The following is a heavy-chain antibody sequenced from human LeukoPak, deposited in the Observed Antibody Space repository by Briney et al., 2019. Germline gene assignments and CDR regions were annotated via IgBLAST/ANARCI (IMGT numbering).Heavy chain of an antibody. Sequence: GGSLRLSCAASGFAVSGNYMSWVRQAPGKGLEWVSVIYTGGSTYYAESVKGRFTISRVISKNTLYLQMNSLRAEDTAVYYCAKDAYDSSGYHLDYWGQGTLVTVSS. CDR1: GFAVSGNY. CDR3: AKDAYDSSGYHLDY. V-gene: IGHV3-53*01. J-gene: IGHJ4*02. D-gene: IGHD3-22*01. CDR2: IYTGGST.